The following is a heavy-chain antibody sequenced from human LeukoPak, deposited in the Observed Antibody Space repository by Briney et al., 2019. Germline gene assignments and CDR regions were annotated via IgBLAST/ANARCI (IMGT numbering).Heavy chain of an antibody. CDR2: IYKDGST. J-gene: IGHJ4*02. CDR1: GFAVSNNY. D-gene: IGHD3-22*01. CDR3: AKAHSSGYPAAFDY. V-gene: IGHV3-53*01. Sequence: GGSLRLSCAASGFAVSNNYMTWVRQAPGKGLEWVSVIYKDGSTYYADSVKGRFTISRDNSKNTLYLQMNSLRAEDTAVYYCAKAHSSGYPAAFDYWGQGTLVTVSS.